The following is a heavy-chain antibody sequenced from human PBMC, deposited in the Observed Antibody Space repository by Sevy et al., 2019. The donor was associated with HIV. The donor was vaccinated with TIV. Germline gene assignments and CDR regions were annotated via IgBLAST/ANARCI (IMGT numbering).Heavy chain of an antibody. Sequence: ASVKFSCNASGGTFSRSAISCMRQAPGQGLEWMGGIIPIFGTTNYARNFQGRLTITADESTSAAYMELSSLTSEDSAVYYCARLGAAGLAGWFDPWGQGTLVTVSS. J-gene: IGHJ5*02. V-gene: IGHV1-69*13. CDR1: GGTFSRSA. CDR3: ARLGAAGLAGWFDP. CDR2: IIPIFGTT. D-gene: IGHD6-13*01.